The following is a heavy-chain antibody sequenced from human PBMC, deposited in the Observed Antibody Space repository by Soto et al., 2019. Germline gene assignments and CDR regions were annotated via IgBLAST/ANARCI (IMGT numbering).Heavy chain of an antibody. V-gene: IGHV3-23*01. Sequence: GGSLRLSCAASGFTSSSYAMSWVRQAPGKGLEWVSAISGSGDSTYNADSVKGRFTISRDNSKNTLYLQMNGLRAEDTAVYYCAKDQGVVPYYFDYWGQGTLVTVSS. D-gene: IGHD2-21*01. J-gene: IGHJ4*02. CDR3: AKDQGVVPYYFDY. CDR2: ISGSGDST. CDR1: GFTSSSYA.